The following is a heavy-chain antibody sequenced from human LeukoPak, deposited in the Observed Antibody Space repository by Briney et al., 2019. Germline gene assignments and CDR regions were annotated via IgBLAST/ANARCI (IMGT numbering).Heavy chain of an antibody. V-gene: IGHV4-59*01. CDR2: IYYSGST. CDR3: ANLYGDTIKFDY. Sequence: PSETLSLTCAVYGGSFSGYYWSWIRQPPGKGLEWIGYIYYSGSTNYNPSLKSRVTISVDTSKNQFSLKLSSVTAADTAVYYCANLYGDTIKFDYWGQGTLVTVSS. CDR1: GGSFSGYY. D-gene: IGHD4-17*01. J-gene: IGHJ4*02.